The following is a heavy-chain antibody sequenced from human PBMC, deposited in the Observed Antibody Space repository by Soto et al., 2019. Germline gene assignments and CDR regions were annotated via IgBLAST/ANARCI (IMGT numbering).Heavy chain of an antibody. CDR2: IYYSGNT. V-gene: IGHV4-30-4*01. J-gene: IGHJ6*02. D-gene: IGHD3-22*01. CDR1: GGSISSGYYY. Sequence: PSETLSLTCSVSGGSISSGYYYWSWIRQPPGKGLEWIGNIYYSGNTYYNPSLKSRLIISIDTSKNQFSLKVGSVTAADTAVYYCARGGSAERQTDGDSYHYYPMDVWGQGTTVTVSS. CDR3: ARGGSAERQTDGDSYHYYPMDV.